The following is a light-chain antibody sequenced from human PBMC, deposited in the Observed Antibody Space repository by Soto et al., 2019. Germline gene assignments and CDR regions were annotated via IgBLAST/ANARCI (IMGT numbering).Light chain of an antibody. CDR3: RQGHNWPLT. CDR1: QSISTE. J-gene: IGKJ2*01. CDR2: SAS. Sequence: EIVMTQSPATLSVSPGARATLSCRASQSISTELAWYQQKPGQPPRLLIYSASTRPTGVPARFTGSGSGSEFTLTISGLQSEDFAVYYCRQGHNWPLTFGQGTRLEI. V-gene: IGKV3-15*01.